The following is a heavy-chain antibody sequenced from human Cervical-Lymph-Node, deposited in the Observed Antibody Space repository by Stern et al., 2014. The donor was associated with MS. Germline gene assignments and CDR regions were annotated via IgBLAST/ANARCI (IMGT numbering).Heavy chain of an antibody. Sequence: QVQLQESGPGLVKPSETLSLTCTVSGGSISRDTYYWGWIRQPPGKGLEWIGSMYYSGNTYYNSSLKSRVTISADTSKNKFSLKLSSVTAADTAVYYCATRAGYSSSVQYFRDWGQGTHVIVSS. D-gene: IGHD6-13*01. CDR2: MYYSGNT. CDR1: GGSISRDTYY. J-gene: IGHJ1*01. V-gene: IGHV4-39*01. CDR3: ATRAGYSSSVQYFRD.